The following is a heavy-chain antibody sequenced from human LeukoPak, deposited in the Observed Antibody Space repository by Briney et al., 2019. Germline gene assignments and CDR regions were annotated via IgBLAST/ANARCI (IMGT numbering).Heavy chain of an antibody. CDR1: GFTFSSYS. CDR3: ARVPTGISIDY. V-gene: IGHV3-21*01. Sequence: AGGSLRLSCAASGFTFSSYSMNWVRQAPGKGLGWVSSISSSSSYIYYADSVKGRFTISRDNAKNSLYLQTNSLRPEDTAVYYCARVPTGISIDYWGQGTLVTVSS. D-gene: IGHD1-1*01. CDR2: ISSSSSYI. J-gene: IGHJ4*02.